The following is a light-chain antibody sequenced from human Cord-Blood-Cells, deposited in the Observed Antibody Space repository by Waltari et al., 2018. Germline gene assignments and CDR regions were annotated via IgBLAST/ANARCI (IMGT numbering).Light chain of an antibody. Sequence: ELVLTQSPGTLSLSPGERATLSCRASQSVSSSDLAWYQQKPGQAPRLLIYGASSRATGIPDRFSGSGSGTDFTLTISRLEPEDFAVYYCQQYGSSHTFDQGTKLEIK. CDR3: QQYGSSHT. CDR1: QSVSSSD. CDR2: GAS. J-gene: IGKJ2*01. V-gene: IGKV3-20*01.